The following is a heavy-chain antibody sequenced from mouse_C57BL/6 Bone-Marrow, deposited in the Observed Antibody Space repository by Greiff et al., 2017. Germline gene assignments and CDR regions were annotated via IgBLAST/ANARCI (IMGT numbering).Heavy chain of an antibody. D-gene: IGHD2-10*01. CDR2: IYPRSGNT. CDR3: ARPLLEAWFAY. Sequence: VQLQQSGAELARPGASVKLSCKASGYTFTSYGISWVKQRTGQGLEWIGEIYPRSGNTYYNEKFKGKATLTADKSSSTAYMELRSLTSEASAVYFCARPLLEAWFAYWGQATLVTVSA. CDR1: GYTFTSYG. V-gene: IGHV1-81*01. J-gene: IGHJ3*01.